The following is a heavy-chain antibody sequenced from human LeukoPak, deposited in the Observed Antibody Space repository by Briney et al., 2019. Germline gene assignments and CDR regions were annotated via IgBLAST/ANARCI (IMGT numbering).Heavy chain of an antibody. Sequence: SETLSLTCSVSGASISTSAYYWGWIRQPPGKGLEWIGSIYYSGSTYYNASLKSRVTISIDTSKNQFSPRLSSVTAADTAVYYCAKSGGYGLIDYWGQGTLVTVSS. CDR3: AKSGGYGLIDY. J-gene: IGHJ4*02. CDR1: GASISTSAYY. CDR2: IYYSGST. D-gene: IGHD1-26*01. V-gene: IGHV4-39*01.